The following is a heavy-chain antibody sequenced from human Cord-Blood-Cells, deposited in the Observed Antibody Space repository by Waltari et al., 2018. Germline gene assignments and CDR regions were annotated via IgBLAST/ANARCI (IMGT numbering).Heavy chain of an antibody. J-gene: IGHJ3*02. CDR2: IYYSGST. CDR3: ARKGRYCSSTSCYNVAFDI. V-gene: IGHV4-59*11. CDR1: GGSISSHY. D-gene: IGHD2-2*02. Sequence: QVQLQESGPGLVKPSETLSLTCTVSGGSISSHYWSWIRHPPGKGLEWIGYIYYSGSTNYNPSLKSRVTISVDTSKNQFSLKLSSVTAADTAVYYCARKGRYCSSTSCYNVAFDIWGQGTMVTVSS.